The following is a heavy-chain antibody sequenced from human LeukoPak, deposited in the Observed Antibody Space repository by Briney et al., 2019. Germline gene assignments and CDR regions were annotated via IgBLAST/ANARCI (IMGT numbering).Heavy chain of an antibody. Sequence: SVKVSCKASGGTFSSYAISWVRQAPGQGLEWMGRIIPILGIANYAQKFQGRVTITADKSTSTAYMELRSLRSDDTAVYYCARDRGLDMEPIDYWGQGTLVTVSS. CDR3: ARDRGLDMEPIDY. D-gene: IGHD1-1*01. V-gene: IGHV1-69*04. J-gene: IGHJ4*02. CDR1: GGTFSSYA. CDR2: IIPILGIA.